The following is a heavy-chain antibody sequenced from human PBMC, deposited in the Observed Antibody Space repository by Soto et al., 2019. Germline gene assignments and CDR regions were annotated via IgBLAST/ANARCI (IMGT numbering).Heavy chain of an antibody. CDR2: IWYDGSNK. J-gene: IGHJ3*02. CDR1: GFTFSSYG. V-gene: IGHV3-33*01. Sequence: GGSLRLSCAASGFTFSSYGMHWVRQAPGKGLEWVAVIWYDGSNKYYADSVKGRFTISRDNSKNTLYLQMNSLRAEDTAVYYCARDGITGTDDAFDIWGQGTMVTVSS. D-gene: IGHD1-7*01. CDR3: ARDGITGTDDAFDI.